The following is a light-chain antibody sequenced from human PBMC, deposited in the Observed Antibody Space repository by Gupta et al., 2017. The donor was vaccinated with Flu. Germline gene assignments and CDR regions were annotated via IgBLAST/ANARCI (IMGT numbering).Light chain of an antibody. CDR2: GAS. CDR3: QQRNRYPLT. Sequence: DFRLTQSPSFVSASVGDRVSITCRASQGISNYFAWYQEKPGKAPKRLIYGASTLQSGVPSRFSGSGSGAEFTLTISSLQPEDFATYSCQQRNRYPLTFGHGTKVDIK. V-gene: IGKV1-9*01. CDR1: QGISNY. J-gene: IGKJ3*01.